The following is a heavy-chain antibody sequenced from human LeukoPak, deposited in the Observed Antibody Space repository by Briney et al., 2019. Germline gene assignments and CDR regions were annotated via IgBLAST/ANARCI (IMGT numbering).Heavy chain of an antibody. J-gene: IGHJ4*02. D-gene: IGHD3-10*01. CDR3: ARRMVRGTIDY. CDR2: IYYSGST. Sequence: PSETLPLTCTVSGGSISSSSYYWGWIRQPPGKGLEWIGSIYYSGSTYYNPSLKSRVTISVDTSKNQFSLKLSSVTAADTAVYYCARRMVRGTIDYWGQGTLVTVSS. V-gene: IGHV4-39*01. CDR1: GGSISSSSYY.